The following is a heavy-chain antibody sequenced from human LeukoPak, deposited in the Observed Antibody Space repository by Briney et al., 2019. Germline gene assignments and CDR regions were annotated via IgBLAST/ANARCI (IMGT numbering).Heavy chain of an antibody. D-gene: IGHD6-13*01. Sequence: ASVKVSCKASGYSFTNFHMHWVRQAPGQGLEWMGLINPSGGSTSYAQKFQGRVNMTRDASTSTVYMELSSLRSEDTAVYYCARDEGGSYGYFRPLCWFDPWGQGTLVTVSS. V-gene: IGHV1-46*01. J-gene: IGHJ5*02. CDR2: INPSGGST. CDR3: ARDEGGSYGYFRPLCWFDP. CDR1: GYSFTNFH.